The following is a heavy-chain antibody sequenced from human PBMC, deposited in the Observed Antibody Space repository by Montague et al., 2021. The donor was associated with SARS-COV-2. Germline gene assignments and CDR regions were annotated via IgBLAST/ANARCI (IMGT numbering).Heavy chain of an antibody. CDR1: GGSFGDDH. CDR3: ARGHLSVSMIVVVFTSASYYFDY. V-gene: IGHV4-34*01. D-gene: IGHD3-22*01. Sequence: SETLSLTCGVYGGSFGDDHWSWIRQPPGKGLEWTGDIKQSGSTNYNPSLKSRVTISVDTSKNQFSLKLTSVTAADTAVYFCARGHLSVSMIVVVFTSASYYFDYWGQGAQVTVSS. CDR2: IKQSGST. J-gene: IGHJ4*02.